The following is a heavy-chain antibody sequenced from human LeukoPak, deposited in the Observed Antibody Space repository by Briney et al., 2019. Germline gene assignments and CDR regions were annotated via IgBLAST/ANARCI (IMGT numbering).Heavy chain of an antibody. D-gene: IGHD6-13*01. CDR2: IYTSGST. J-gene: IGHJ5*02. CDR1: GGSISSYY. V-gene: IGHV4-4*07. CDR3: ARYGSSSWGWYWFDP. Sequence: SETLSLTCTVSGGSISSYYWSWIRLPAGKGLEWIGRIYTSGSTNYNPSLKSRVTMSVDTSKNQFSLKLSSVTAADTAVYYCARYGSSSWGWYWFDPWGQGTLVTVSS.